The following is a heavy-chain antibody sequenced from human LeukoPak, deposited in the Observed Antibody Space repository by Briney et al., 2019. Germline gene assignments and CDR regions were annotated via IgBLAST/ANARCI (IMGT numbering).Heavy chain of an antibody. V-gene: IGHV3-21*04. CDR1: GFTFSSYS. D-gene: IGHD5/OR15-5a*01. CDR3: AKMWSTAGFDS. Sequence: GGSLRLSCAASGFTFSSYSMNWVRQAPGKGLEWVSSISSSSSYIYYADSVKGRFTISRDNSKNMLFLQMSSLRVEDTAVYYCAKMWSTAGFDSWGQGTLVTVSS. J-gene: IGHJ4*02. CDR2: ISSSSSYI.